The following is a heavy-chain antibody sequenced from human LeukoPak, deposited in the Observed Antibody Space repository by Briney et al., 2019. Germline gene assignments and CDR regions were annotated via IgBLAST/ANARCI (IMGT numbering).Heavy chain of an antibody. J-gene: IGHJ5*02. V-gene: IGHV3-23*01. CDR1: GFTFSNSA. CDR3: AKRGSSWRSGWFDP. Sequence: GGSLRLSCAASGFTFSNSAMHWVRQAPGKGLEWVSSISTNGGYTDYADSVKGRFTISRDNSKNTLYLQMNSLRAEDTAIYYCAKRGSSWRSGWFDPWGQGTLVTVSS. D-gene: IGHD6-13*01. CDR2: ISTNGGYT.